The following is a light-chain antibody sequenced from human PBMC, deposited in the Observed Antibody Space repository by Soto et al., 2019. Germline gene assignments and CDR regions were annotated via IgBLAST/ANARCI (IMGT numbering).Light chain of an antibody. V-gene: IGLV2-14*01. CDR2: EVN. Sequence: QSVLTQPASVSGSPGQSITISCAGTSSDIGGYEYVSWYQQHPDKAPKLIIYEVNDRPSGVSTRFSGSKSGNTASLTISGLLPEDEADYYCSSYTTTSPYVFGTGTKLTVL. CDR1: SSDIGGYEY. J-gene: IGLJ1*01. CDR3: SSYTTTSPYV.